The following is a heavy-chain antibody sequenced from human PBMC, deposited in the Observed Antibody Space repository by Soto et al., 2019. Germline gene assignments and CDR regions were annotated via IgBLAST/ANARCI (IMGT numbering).Heavy chain of an antibody. Sequence: EVQLVESGGGLVQPGGSLRVSCAASGFTFSSYSMNWVRQAPGKGLEGVSYLSSSSSTIYYADSVKGRFTIYRDNAKNSLYLQMNSLRAEDTAVYHCARVGDFDHWGQGTLVNVS. CDR3: ARVGDFDH. CDR2: LSSSSSTI. CDR1: GFTFSSYS. V-gene: IGHV3-48*01. J-gene: IGHJ4*02.